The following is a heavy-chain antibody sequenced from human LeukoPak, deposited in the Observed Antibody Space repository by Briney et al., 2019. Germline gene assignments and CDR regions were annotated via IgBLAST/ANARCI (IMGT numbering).Heavy chain of an antibody. CDR3: AKDQSGYCTGGSCSAFDY. D-gene: IGHD2-15*01. V-gene: IGHV4-30-4*08. CDR2: IYYSGST. J-gene: IGHJ4*02. Sequence: PSETLSLTCTVSGGSISSGDYYWSWIRQPPGKGLEWIGYIYYSGSTYYNPSLKSRVTISVDTSKNQFSLKLSSVTAADTAVYYCAKDQSGYCTGGSCSAFDYWGQGTLVTVSS. CDR1: GGSISSGDYY.